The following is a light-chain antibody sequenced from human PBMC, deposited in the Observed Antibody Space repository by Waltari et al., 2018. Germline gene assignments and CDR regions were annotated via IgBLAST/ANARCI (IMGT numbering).Light chain of an antibody. V-gene: IGKV1-39*01. CDR1: QSISTY. J-gene: IGKJ1*01. Sequence: DIQMTQSPSSLSASVGDRVTITCRASQSISTYLNWYHQNPGKAPKLLICAASILQSGVPSRFSGSGSGTDFTLTISSLQPEDFATFYCQQSYSSPRTFGQGTKVEIK. CDR2: AAS. CDR3: QQSYSSPRT.